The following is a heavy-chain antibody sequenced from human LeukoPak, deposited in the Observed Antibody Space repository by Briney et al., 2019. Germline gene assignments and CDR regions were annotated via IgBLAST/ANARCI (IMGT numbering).Heavy chain of an antibody. CDR1: GGSFSGYY. V-gene: IGHV4-34*01. CDR2: IDHSGST. J-gene: IGHJ4*02. Sequence: SETLSLTCAVYGGSFSGYYWSWIRQPPGKGLEWIGEIDHSGSTNYNPSLKSRVTISVDTSKNQFSLKLSSVTAADTAVYYCARARFWGITMVRGVIQPFDYWGQGTLVTVSS. D-gene: IGHD3-10*01. CDR3: ARARFWGITMVRGVIQPFDY.